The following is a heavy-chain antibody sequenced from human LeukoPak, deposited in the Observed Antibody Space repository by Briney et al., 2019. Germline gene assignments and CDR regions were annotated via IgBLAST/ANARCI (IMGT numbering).Heavy chain of an antibody. Sequence: SETLSLTCTVSGASISGHYLTWIRQPPGKGLEWIGYISHIGSTNYNPSLKSRVTISVDTSKNQFSLKLTSVTATDTAVYYCARDRISINALDMWGQGTMVTVSS. CDR2: ISHIGST. CDR1: GASISGHY. D-gene: IGHD1-14*01. V-gene: IGHV4-59*11. J-gene: IGHJ3*02. CDR3: ARDRISINALDM.